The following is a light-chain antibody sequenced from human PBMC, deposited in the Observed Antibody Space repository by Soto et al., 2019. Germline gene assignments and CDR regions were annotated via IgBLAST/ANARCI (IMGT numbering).Light chain of an antibody. V-gene: IGKV3-20*01. J-gene: IGKJ5*01. CDR3: QQYGSSAPNT. CDR1: QSVSSNY. Sequence: EIVLTQSPDTLSLSPGEGATLSCRASQSVSSNYLAWYQQKPGQAPRLLIYGASSRATGIPDRFSGSGSGTDFSLTISRLEPEYFAMYYCQQYGSSAPNTFGQVTRLEIE. CDR2: GAS.